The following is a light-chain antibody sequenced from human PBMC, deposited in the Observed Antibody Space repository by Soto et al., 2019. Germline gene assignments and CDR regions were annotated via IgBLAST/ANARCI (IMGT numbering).Light chain of an antibody. CDR1: QSLVHSDGIAY. CDR2: KVS. CDR3: MQGTHWPIT. Sequence: DVVMTQSPLSLHVTLGQPASISCRSNQSLVHSDGIAYFSWFQQRPGRSPRRLIYKVSNRDSGVPARFSGSGSGTDFELKISRVEAEDVGVYYCMQGTHWPITFGQGTRLEIK. V-gene: IGKV2-30*02. J-gene: IGKJ5*01.